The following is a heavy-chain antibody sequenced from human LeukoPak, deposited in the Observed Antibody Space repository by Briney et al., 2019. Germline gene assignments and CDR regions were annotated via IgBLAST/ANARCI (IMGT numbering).Heavy chain of an antibody. CDR3: VRLLDVDY. CDR2: INPDGATT. D-gene: IGHD1-1*01. V-gene: IGHV3-74*01. Sequence: GGSLRLYCAASGFTFSSYWMSWVRQAPGKGLVWVSRINPDGATTDYAGSVKGRFTISRYNAKNMVYLQMDSLRAEDTAVYYCVRLLDVDYWGQGTLVTVSS. CDR1: GFTFSSYW. J-gene: IGHJ4*02.